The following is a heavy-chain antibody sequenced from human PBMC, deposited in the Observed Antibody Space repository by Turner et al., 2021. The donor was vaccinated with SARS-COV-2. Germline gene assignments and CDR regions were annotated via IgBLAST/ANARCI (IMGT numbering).Heavy chain of an antibody. D-gene: IGHD6-19*01. Sequence: QFPLLQPGAEVKKPGASVKVSCKVSGYTLTELSMHWVRQAPGKGLKWMGGFDPEAGETIYEQKFEGRVTMTEDTSKDTDYMELSKMRSEDTDVYYCEEGSAVAGKHQFYSYCYGMDVWGQGTTVTVSS. CDR1: GYTLTELS. CDR2: FDPEAGET. CDR3: EEGSAVAGKHQFYSYCYGMDV. V-gene: IGHV1-24*01. J-gene: IGHJ6*02.